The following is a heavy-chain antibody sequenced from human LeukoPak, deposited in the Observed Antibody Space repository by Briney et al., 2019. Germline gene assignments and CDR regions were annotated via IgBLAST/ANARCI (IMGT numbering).Heavy chain of an antibody. D-gene: IGHD2-2*01. Sequence: SETLSLTCTVSGGSISSGSYYWSWIRQPAGKGLEWIGRIYTSGSTNYNPSLKSRVTISVDTSKNQFSLKLSSVTAADTAVYYCARVHTSGYCSSTSCGNDYWGQGTLVTVSS. J-gene: IGHJ4*02. CDR3: ARVHTSGYCSSTSCGNDY. V-gene: IGHV4-61*02. CDR1: GGSISSGSYY. CDR2: IYTSGST.